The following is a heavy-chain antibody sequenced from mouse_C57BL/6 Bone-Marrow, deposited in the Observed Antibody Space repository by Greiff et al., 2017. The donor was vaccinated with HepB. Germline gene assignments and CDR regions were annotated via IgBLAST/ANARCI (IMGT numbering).Heavy chain of an antibody. V-gene: IGHV1-76*01. Sequence: VKLQESGAELVRPGASVKLSCKASGYTFTDYYINWVKQRPGQGLEWIARIYPGSGNTYYNEKFKGKATLTAEKSSSTADMQLSSLTSEDSAVYFCARGDRDGAMDYWGQGTSVTVSS. CDR2: IYPGSGNT. CDR1: GYTFTDYY. CDR3: ARGDRDGAMDY. D-gene: IGHD3-3*01. J-gene: IGHJ4*01.